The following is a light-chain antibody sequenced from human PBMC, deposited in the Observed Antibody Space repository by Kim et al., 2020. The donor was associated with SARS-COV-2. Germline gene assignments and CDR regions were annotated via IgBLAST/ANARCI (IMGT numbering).Light chain of an antibody. V-gene: IGLV3-1*01. CDR3: QTWDTSTVV. Sequence: AAPGQTASITWSEEKLGDKYSYWYQHQAGQSPVLVIYESIKRPSGIPGRFSGSNSGNTATLTNSGTQAIDEADYYCQTWDTSTVVFGGGTQLTVL. J-gene: IGLJ2*01. CDR1: KLGDKY. CDR2: ESI.